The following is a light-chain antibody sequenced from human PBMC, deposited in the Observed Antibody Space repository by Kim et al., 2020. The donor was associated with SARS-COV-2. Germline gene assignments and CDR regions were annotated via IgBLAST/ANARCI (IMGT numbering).Light chain of an antibody. CDR3: QKYNSAPWT. Sequence: AAVGDRVTHPCRASQDMANSLAWYQQKPGKVPQVLIYAASTVQSGVPSRFSGSGSGTEFTLTIGSLQTEDVATYYCQKYNSAPWTFGPGTKVDIK. CDR1: QDMANS. V-gene: IGKV1-27*01. J-gene: IGKJ1*01. CDR2: AAS.